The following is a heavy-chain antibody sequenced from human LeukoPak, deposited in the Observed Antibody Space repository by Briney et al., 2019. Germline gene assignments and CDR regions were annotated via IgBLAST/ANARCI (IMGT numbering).Heavy chain of an antibody. Sequence: SETLSLTCTVSGGSISSYYWSWIRQPAGKGLEWIGRIYTSGSTNYNPSLKSRVTMSVDTSKNQFSLKLSSVTATDTAVYYCAREIDYYDSSGYGYWGQGTLVTVSS. CDR3: AREIDYYDSSGYGY. V-gene: IGHV4-4*07. D-gene: IGHD3-22*01. J-gene: IGHJ4*02. CDR2: IYTSGST. CDR1: GGSISSYY.